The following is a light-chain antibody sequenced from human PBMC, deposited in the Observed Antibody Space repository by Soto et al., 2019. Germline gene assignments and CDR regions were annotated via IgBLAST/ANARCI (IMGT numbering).Light chain of an antibody. V-gene: IGKV1-9*01. CDR2: AAS. CDR1: QGISSY. Sequence: IQLTQTPSSLSASVGDRVTITCRASQGISSYLAWYQQKPGKAPKLLMYAASTLQSGVPSRFSGSGSGTDFTLTISSLKPEDFATYYCQQVNSYPRTFGQGTKVDIK. CDR3: QQVNSYPRT. J-gene: IGKJ1*01.